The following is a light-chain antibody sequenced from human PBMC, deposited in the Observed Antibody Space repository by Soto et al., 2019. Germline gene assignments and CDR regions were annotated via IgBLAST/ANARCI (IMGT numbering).Light chain of an antibody. CDR2: DNT. V-gene: IGLV1-40*01. J-gene: IGLJ2*01. Sequence: QSVLTQPPSVSGAPGQRVTISCTGSSSNIGAGYDVHWYQQIPGTAPKVLIHDNTNRPSGVPDRFSGSKSGTSASLAITGLQAEDEADYYCQSYDSSLSGVVFGGGTQLTVL. CDR3: QSYDSSLSGVV. CDR1: SSNIGAGYD.